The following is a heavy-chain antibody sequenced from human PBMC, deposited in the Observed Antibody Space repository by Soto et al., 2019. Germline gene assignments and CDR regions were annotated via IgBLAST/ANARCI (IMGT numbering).Heavy chain of an antibody. CDR1: GGSFSGYY. CDR2: INHSGST. CDR3: ARGGRDILTGYTDYYYYMDV. Sequence: SETLSLTCAVYGGSFSGYYWSWIRQPPGKGLEWIGEINHSGSTNYNPSLKSRVTISVDTSKNQFSLKLSSVTAADTAVYYCARGGRDILTGYTDYYYYMDVWGKGTTVTVSS. D-gene: IGHD3-9*01. J-gene: IGHJ6*03. V-gene: IGHV4-34*01.